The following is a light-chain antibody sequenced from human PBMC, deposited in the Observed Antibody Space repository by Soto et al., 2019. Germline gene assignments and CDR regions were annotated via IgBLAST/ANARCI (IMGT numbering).Light chain of an antibody. V-gene: IGLV1-44*01. CDR1: SSNIGINT. CDR3: AAWDDSLSGHYV. CDR2: SNN. Sequence: QSVLTQPPSASGTPGQRVTLSCSGSSSNIGINTVGWYQHLPGTAPKLLIYSNNQRSSGVPDRISGSKSGTSASLAISGLQFEDEADYYCAAWDDSLSGHYVFGTGTKSPS. J-gene: IGLJ1*01.